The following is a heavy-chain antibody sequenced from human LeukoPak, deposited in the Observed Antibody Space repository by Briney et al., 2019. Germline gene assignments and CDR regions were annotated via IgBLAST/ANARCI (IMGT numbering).Heavy chain of an antibody. Sequence: SETLSLTCAVYGGSFSGYYWSWIRQPPGKGLEWIGYIYYSGSTNYNPSLKSRVTISVDTSKNQFSLKLSSVTAADTAVYYCARGLVDTAKRLYYFDYWGQGTLVTVSS. D-gene: IGHD5-18*01. V-gene: IGHV4-34*01. CDR1: GGSFSGYY. CDR2: IYYSGST. CDR3: ARGLVDTAKRLYYFDY. J-gene: IGHJ4*02.